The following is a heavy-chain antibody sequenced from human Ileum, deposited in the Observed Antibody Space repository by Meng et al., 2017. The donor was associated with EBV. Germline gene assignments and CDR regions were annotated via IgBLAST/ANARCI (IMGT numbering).Heavy chain of an antibody. CDR1: GASISSNNW. Sequence: GQLQGSGPGLGKPSGTLSLTCAVSGASISSNNWWSWVRQPPGKGLEWIGEIYHSGSTNYNPSFKSRVTMSVDKSKNQISMNLSSVTAADTAVYYCASGRDYAWHSWGRGTLVTVSS. CDR2: IYHSGST. D-gene: IGHD4-17*01. V-gene: IGHV4-4*02. J-gene: IGHJ4*02. CDR3: ASGRDYAWHS.